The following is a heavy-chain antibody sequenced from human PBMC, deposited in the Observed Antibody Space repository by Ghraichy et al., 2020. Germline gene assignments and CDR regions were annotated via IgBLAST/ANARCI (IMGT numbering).Heavy chain of an antibody. J-gene: IGHJ3*02. V-gene: IGHV4-34*01. CDR3: ARPGAAAHFKDGFDI. Sequence: GSLSLTCAVYGESFRGYYWSWIRQPPGKGLEWIAEINHSGSTNYNPSLKSRVTISVDTSRNQFSLKLSSVTAADTALYYCARPGAAAHFKDGFDIWGQGTMVTVSS. D-gene: IGHD6-13*01. CDR2: INHSGST. CDR1: GESFRGYY.